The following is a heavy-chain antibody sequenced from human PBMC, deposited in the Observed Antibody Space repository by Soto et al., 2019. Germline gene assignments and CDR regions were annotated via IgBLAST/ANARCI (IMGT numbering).Heavy chain of an antibody. CDR3: ARDDPYDSSGYFFDY. J-gene: IGHJ4*02. D-gene: IGHD3-22*01. CDR2: ISAYNGNT. CDR1: GYTFTSYG. V-gene: IGHV1-18*01. Sequence: ASVKVSFKASGYTFTSYGISWVRQAPGQGLEWMGWISAYNGNTNYAQKLQGRVTMTTDTSTSTAYMELRSLRSDDTAVYYCARDDPYDSSGYFFDYWGQGTLVTVSS.